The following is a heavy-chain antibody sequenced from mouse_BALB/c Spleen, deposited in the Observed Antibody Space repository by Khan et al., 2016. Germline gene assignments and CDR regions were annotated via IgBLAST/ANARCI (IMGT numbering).Heavy chain of an antibody. D-gene: IGHD1-3*01. J-gene: IGHJ2*01. V-gene: IGHV7-3*02. CDR3: ASHMSGMLFDY. CDR2: IRYKAIGYTT. Sequence: EVELVESGGGLVQPGDSLRLSCATSGFTFTDYYMNWVRQPPGKALEWLGFIRYKAIGYTTEHSTSVKGRFTISRDNSQSILYLQMNTLRAEDSATYDCASHMSGMLFDYWGHGTTLTVA. CDR1: GFTFTDYY.